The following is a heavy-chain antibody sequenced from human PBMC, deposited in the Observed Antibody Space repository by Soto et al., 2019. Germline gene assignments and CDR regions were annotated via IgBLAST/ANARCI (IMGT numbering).Heavy chain of an antibody. V-gene: IGHV3-23*01. CDR2: ISGSGGYT. CDR3: GNGSTTPFPWMDV. CDR1: GFTFFAYA. D-gene: IGHD2-2*01. Sequence: GGSLRLSCAASGFTFFAYAMTWVRQAPGKGLEWVSTISGSGGYTYYADSVKGRVTISRDSSKNTLYLEIHSLRAEDTAIYYCGNGSTTPFPWMDVWGQGTTVTVSS. J-gene: IGHJ6*02.